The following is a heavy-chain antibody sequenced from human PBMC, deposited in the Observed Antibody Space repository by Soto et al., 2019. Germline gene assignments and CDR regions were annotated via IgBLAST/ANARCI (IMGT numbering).Heavy chain of an antibody. CDR2: ISYDGSNK. CDR3: AKPGMTTVVTPDY. J-gene: IGHJ4*02. CDR1: GFTFSSYG. Sequence: SLRLSFAASGFTFSSYGMHWVRQAPGKGLEWVAVISYDGSNKYYADSVKGRFTISRDNSKNTLYLQMNSLRAEDTAVYYCAKPGMTTVVTPDYWGQGTLVTVSS. D-gene: IGHD4-17*01. V-gene: IGHV3-30*18.